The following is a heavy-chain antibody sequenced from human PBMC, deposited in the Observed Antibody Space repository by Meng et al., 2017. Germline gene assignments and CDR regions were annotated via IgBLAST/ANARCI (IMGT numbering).Heavy chain of an antibody. J-gene: IGHJ4*02. Sequence: VQVGGPGGGLGRSGGSLSLSVTGSGLTVSCNYLSWVRQGQGKGLVWVSRINSDGSSTSYADSVKGRFTISRDNAKNTLYLQMNSLRAEDTAVYYCARGGKYVWGLDYWGQGTLVTVSS. CDR2: INSDGSST. CDR3: ARGGKYVWGLDY. CDR1: GLTVSCNY. D-gene: IGHD4-23*01. V-gene: IGHV3-74*02.